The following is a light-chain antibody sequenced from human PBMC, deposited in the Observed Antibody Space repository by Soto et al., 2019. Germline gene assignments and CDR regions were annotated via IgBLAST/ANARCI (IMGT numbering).Light chain of an antibody. CDR1: QKISSN. Sequence: EIVMTQSPATLSVSLGERVTLSCRASQKISSNLAWYQQKHGQAPRLLIYGASTRNTGIPTRFSGSGSGTEFTLTISSLEPEDFAVYYCQQRSNWAPITFGPGTKVDFK. CDR2: GAS. J-gene: IGKJ3*01. CDR3: QQRSNWAPIT. V-gene: IGKV3-15*01.